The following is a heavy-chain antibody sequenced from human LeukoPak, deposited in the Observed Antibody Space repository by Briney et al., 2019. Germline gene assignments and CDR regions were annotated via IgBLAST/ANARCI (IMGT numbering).Heavy chain of an antibody. CDR2: ISYDGSNK. Sequence: GGSLRLSCAASGFTFSSYGMHWVRQAPGKGLEWVAVISYDGSNKYYADSVKGRFTISRDNSKNTLYLQMNSLRAEDTAVYYCAEAPEPLWLRGAFDIWGQGTMVTVSS. CDR3: AEAPEPLWLRGAFDI. J-gene: IGHJ3*02. CDR1: GFTFSSYG. V-gene: IGHV3-30*03. D-gene: IGHD5-18*01.